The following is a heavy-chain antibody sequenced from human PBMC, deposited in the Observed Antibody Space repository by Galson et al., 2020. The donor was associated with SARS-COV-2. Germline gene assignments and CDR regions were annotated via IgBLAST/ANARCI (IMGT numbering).Heavy chain of an antibody. CDR1: GFTFNDFW. CDR2: IKGDGSET. V-gene: IGHV3-7*01. CDR3: SREGWQGGY. D-gene: IGHD6-19*01. J-gene: IGHJ4*02. Sequence: GGSLRLSCEVSGFTFNDFWMSWLRQAPGKGLEWVANIKGDGSETNYADFVKGRFSISRDNAANSLYLQMNSRRVEDSAVYYCSREGWQGGYWGQGTRVTVSS.